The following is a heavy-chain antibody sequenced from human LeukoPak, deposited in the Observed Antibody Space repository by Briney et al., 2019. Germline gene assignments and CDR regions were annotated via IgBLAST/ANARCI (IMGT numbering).Heavy chain of an antibody. CDR3: ATSTVMNHYTFDY. J-gene: IGHJ4*02. CDR1: GGSMSSTKW. D-gene: IGHD1-14*01. CDR2: IYHSGST. V-gene: IGHV4-4*02. Sequence: PSETLSLTCAVSGGSMSSTKWWNWVRPPPGKGLEWIGEIYHSGSTNYNPSLKSRITISVDKSKNKVSLNLSTVTAADTAVYYCATSTVMNHYTFDYWAQGTLVTVSS.